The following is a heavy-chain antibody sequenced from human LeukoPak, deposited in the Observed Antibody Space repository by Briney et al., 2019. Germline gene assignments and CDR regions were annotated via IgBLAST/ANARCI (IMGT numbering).Heavy chain of an antibody. V-gene: IGHV4-30-4*01. CDR2: VYHTGTT. CDR1: GGLISRIEDY. Sequence: SESLSLTCTVSGGLISRIEDYWSWIRQSPVKGLEWLGHVYHTGTTVYSPRLNNRLTVSVDSSRNQFSLTSNSVTAADTAVYYCASVSVWELATHSGGSFDYWGRGTLVTVSS. D-gene: IGHD1-26*01. CDR3: ASVSVWELATHSGGSFDY. J-gene: IGHJ4*02.